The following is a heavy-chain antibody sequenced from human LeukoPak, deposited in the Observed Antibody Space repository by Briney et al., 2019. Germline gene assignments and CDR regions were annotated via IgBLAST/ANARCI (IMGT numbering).Heavy chain of an antibody. V-gene: IGHV3-7*01. CDR1: GFTFSNYW. CDR3: AELGITMIGGV. J-gene: IGHJ6*04. Sequence: GGSLRLSCAGAGFTFSNYWMNWVRQAPGKGLEWVANIKQDGSKKYYVDSVKGRFTISRDNAKNSLYLQMNSLRAEDTAVYYCAELGITMIGGVWGKGTTVTISS. CDR2: IKQDGSKK. D-gene: IGHD3-10*02.